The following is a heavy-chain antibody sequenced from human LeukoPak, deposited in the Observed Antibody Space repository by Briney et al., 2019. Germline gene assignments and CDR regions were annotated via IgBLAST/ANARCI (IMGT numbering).Heavy chain of an antibody. CDR3: ARRWFGDV. D-gene: IGHD3-10*01. Sequence: GGSLRLSCAASGFTFSSYWMSWVRQAPGKGLEWVSSISSSSSYIYYADSVKGRFTISRDNSKNTLYLQLNSLRTDDTAVYYCARRWFGDVWGKGTTVTVSS. CDR2: ISSSSSYI. V-gene: IGHV3-21*01. J-gene: IGHJ6*03. CDR1: GFTFSSYW.